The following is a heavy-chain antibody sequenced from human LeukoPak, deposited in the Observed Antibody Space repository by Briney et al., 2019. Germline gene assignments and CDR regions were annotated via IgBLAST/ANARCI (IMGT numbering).Heavy chain of an antibody. CDR1: GFTFSSYG. CDR3: AKIRRTEPAFDY. CDR2: IRYDGSNK. J-gene: IGHJ4*02. D-gene: IGHD1-14*01. Sequence: PGGSLRLSCAASGFTFSSYGMHWVRQAPGKGLEWVAFIRYDGSNKYYADSVKGRFTISRDNSKNTLYLQMNSLRAEDTAVYYCAKIRRTEPAFDYWGQGTLVTVSS. V-gene: IGHV3-30*02.